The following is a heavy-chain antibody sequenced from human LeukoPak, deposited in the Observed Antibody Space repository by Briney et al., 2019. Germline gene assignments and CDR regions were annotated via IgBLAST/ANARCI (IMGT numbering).Heavy chain of an antibody. CDR3: ARDTSYNYGAHAMDV. CDR1: GFTFDNYA. D-gene: IGHD4/OR15-4a*01. J-gene: IGHJ6*02. CDR2: ISGSGVNT. Sequence: GGSLRLSCAASGFTFDNYAMNWVRQAPGKGLEWVLGISGSGVNTYYAASVKGRFTISRDDSKNTLYLQLNSLRGEDTAIYYCARDTSYNYGAHAMDVWGQGTTVTVSS. V-gene: IGHV3-23*01.